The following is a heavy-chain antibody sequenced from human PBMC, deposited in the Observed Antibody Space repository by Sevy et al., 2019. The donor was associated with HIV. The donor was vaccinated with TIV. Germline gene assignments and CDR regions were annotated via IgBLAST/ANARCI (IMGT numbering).Heavy chain of an antibody. CDR3: ARDLPDYGDYGRFDP. CDR2: IYPGGST. D-gene: IGHD4-17*01. CDR1: GDSISSGLYY. Sequence: SETLSLTCTVSGDSISSGLYYWSWIRQPAGKGLEWIGHIYPGGSTNYNPSLRGRVSISVDTSTNQFSLKLNSVTAADTAVYYCARDLPDYGDYGRFDPWGQGTLVTVSS. J-gene: IGHJ5*02. V-gene: IGHV4-61*09.